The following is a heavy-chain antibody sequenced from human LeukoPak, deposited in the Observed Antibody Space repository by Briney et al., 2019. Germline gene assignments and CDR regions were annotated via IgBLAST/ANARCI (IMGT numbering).Heavy chain of an antibody. CDR1: GFTFCKYA. CDR2: ISGSGGST. Sequence: GGSLRLSCGASGFTFCKYAMSWVRQAPGKGLECVSAISGSGGSTYYADTVKGRYTISRDNSKNTLYLQMNSLRAEDTAVYYCAKCIWHGDYAQYYYYYMDVWGKGTTVTVSS. CDR3: AKCIWHGDYAQYYYYYMDV. D-gene: IGHD4-17*01. V-gene: IGHV3-23*01. J-gene: IGHJ6*03.